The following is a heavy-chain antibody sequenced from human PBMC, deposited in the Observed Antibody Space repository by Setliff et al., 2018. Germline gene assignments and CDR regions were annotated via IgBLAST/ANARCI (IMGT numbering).Heavy chain of an antibody. V-gene: IGHV4-39*01. J-gene: IGHJ6*03. Sequence: TLSLTCTVSGGSLRDSAIFWGWIRQPPGKGLEWIGSTYYNGDTYHNPSLKSRVTMSVDTSRNQFSLKLSSVTAADTALYYCARHVGIRGRGYNYYYYYMDVWGKGTTVTVSS. CDR1: GGSLRDSAIF. D-gene: IGHD3-10*01. CDR3: ARHVGIRGRGYNYYYYYMDV. CDR2: TYYNGDT.